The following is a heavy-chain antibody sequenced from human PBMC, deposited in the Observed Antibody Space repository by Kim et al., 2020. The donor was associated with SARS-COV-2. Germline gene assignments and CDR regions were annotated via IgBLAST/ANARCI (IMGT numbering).Heavy chain of an antibody. Sequence: GGSLRLSCAASGFTVSSNYMSWVRQAPGKGLEWVSVIYSGGSTYYADSVKGLFTISRDNYKNTLYLQMNSLRAEDTAVYYCAKHLYCSGGSCAFDYWGQGTLVTVSS. CDR2: IYSGGST. CDR1: GFTVSSNY. V-gene: IGHV3-53*01. D-gene: IGHD2-15*01. CDR3: AKHLYCSGGSCAFDY. J-gene: IGHJ4*02.